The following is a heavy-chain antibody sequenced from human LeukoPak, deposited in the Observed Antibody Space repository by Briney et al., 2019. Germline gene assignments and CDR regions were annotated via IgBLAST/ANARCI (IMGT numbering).Heavy chain of an antibody. D-gene: IGHD2-8*02. V-gene: IGHV3-30*02. CDR1: GFTFNTHG. CDR2: IQFDGSKI. CDR3: AKEIYCTATTCQGNDAFHI. Sequence: SGGSLRLSCVASGFTFNTHGMHWVRQAPGKGLEWVAFIQFDGSKIDYADSVKGRFTISRDNSRNTVYLQMSSLKAEDTAVYYCAKEIYCTATTCQGNDAFHIWGQGTVVTVSS. J-gene: IGHJ3*02.